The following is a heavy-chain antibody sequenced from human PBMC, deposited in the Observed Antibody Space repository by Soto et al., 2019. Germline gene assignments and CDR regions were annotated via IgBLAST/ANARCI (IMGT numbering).Heavy chain of an antibody. CDR2: ITIYYGDT. D-gene: IGHD2-21*02. V-gene: IGHV1-18*01. CDR1: GYTFRNYG. CDR3: ARGDGDNLDY. Sequence: QVQLVQSGAEVKKPGTSVTVSCKASGYTFRNYGITWVRQAPGQGLEWMAWITIYYGDTKTAQKYXGRVTVTADTSTSTAYMELRSLRSDDTAVYYCARGDGDNLDYWGQGTLVSVSS. J-gene: IGHJ4*02.